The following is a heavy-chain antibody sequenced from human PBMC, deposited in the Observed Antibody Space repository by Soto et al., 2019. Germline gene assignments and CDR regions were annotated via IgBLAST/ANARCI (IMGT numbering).Heavy chain of an antibody. J-gene: IGHJ6*02. CDR2: IRSKANSYAT. Sequence: GSLRLSCAASGFTFSGSAMHWVRQASGKGLEWVGRIRSKANSYATAYAASVKGRFTTSRDDSKNTAYLQMNSLKTEDTAVYYCTRHAGNGMDVWGQGTTVTVSS. CDR1: GFTFSGSA. CDR3: TRHAGNGMDV. V-gene: IGHV3-73*01.